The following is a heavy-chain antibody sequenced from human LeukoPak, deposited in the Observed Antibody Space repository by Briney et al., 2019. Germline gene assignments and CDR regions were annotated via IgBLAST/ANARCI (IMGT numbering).Heavy chain of an antibody. D-gene: IGHD3-16*01. CDR2: INTDGSST. CDR1: GFTFSSYW. Sequence: GGSLRLSCAASGFTFSSYWMHWVRQAPGKGLVWVSRINTDGSSTSYADSVKGRFTISRDNAKNSLYLQVNSLRAEDTAVYYCAREIGGGVIDYWGQGTLVTVSS. V-gene: IGHV3-74*01. CDR3: AREIGGGVIDY. J-gene: IGHJ4*02.